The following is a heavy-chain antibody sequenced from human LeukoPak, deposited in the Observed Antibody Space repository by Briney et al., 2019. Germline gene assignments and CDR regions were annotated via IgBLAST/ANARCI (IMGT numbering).Heavy chain of an antibody. V-gene: IGHV1-18*01. Sequence: ASVKVSCKASGYTFTSYAITWVRQAPGQGLEWMGWISSYNGNTNYAQKLQGRVTMTTETSTSTAYMELRSLRSDDTAVYYCARTGSYGDYENAFDIWGQGTMVTVSS. CDR3: ARTGSYGDYENAFDI. J-gene: IGHJ3*02. D-gene: IGHD4-17*01. CDR1: GYTFTSYA. CDR2: ISSYNGNT.